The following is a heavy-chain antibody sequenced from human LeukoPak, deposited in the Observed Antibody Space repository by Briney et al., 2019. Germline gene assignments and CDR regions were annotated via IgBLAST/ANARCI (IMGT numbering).Heavy chain of an antibody. V-gene: IGHV3-33*06. CDR3: AKELLAAAGTEYYFDY. D-gene: IGHD6-13*01. CDR2: IWYDGSNK. Sequence: GSLRLSWSASGFTFSSYGMHWVRQAPGKGLEWVAGIWYDGSNKYYADSVKGRFTISRDNSKNTLYLQMNSLRAEDTAVYYCAKELLAAAGTEYYFDYWGQGTLVTVSS. J-gene: IGHJ4*02. CDR1: GFTFSSYG.